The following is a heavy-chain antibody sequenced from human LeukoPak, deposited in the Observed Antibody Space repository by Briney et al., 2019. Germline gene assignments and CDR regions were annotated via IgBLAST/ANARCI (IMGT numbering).Heavy chain of an antibody. V-gene: IGHV4-31*03. CDR1: GGSISSGGYY. J-gene: IGHJ4*02. CDR3: AREREEMVITESNGYFDY. Sequence: PSQTLSLTCTVSGGSISSGGYYWSWIRQHPGKGLEWIGYIYYSESTYYNPSLKSRVTISVDTSKNQFSLKLSSVTAADTAVYYCAREREEMVITESNGYFDYWGQGTLVTVSS. D-gene: IGHD3-22*01. CDR2: IYYSEST.